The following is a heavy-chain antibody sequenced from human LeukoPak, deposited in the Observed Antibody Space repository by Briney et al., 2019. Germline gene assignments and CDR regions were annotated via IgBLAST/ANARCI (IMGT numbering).Heavy chain of an antibody. Sequence: GGSLRLSCAASGFTFSSYWMSWVRQAPGKGLEWVSYISSSGSTIYYADSVKGRFTISRDNAKNSLYLQMNSLRAEDTAVYYCARESARQYSSGWFEPRYYFDYWGQGTLVTVSS. CDR1: GFTFSSYW. J-gene: IGHJ4*02. V-gene: IGHV3-48*04. D-gene: IGHD6-19*01. CDR3: ARESARQYSSGWFEPRYYFDY. CDR2: ISSSGSTI.